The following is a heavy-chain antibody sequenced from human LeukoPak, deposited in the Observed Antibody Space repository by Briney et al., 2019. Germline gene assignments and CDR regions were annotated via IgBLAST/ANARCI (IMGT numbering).Heavy chain of an antibody. CDR2: FDPEDGET. CDR1: GYTLTDLS. CDR3: ATDYSGSYYSLYY. V-gene: IGHV1-24*01. Sequence: ASVKVSCKVSGYTLTDLSMHWVRQAPGKGLEWMGGFDPEDGETIYAQKFQGRVTMTEDTSTDTAYMELSSLRSEDKAVYYCATDYSGSYYSLYYWGQGTLVTVSS. D-gene: IGHD1-26*01. J-gene: IGHJ4*02.